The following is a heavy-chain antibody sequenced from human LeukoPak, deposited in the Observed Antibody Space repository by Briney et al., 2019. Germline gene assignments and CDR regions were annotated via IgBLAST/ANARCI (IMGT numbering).Heavy chain of an antibody. J-gene: IGHJ4*02. CDR2: ISYDGGNK. V-gene: IGHV3-30*18. CDR3: AKGRMTHFDY. Sequence: GGSLRLSCAASGFTFSSYGMHCVRQAPGKGLEWVAVISYDGGNKYYADSVKGRFTISRDNSKNTLYLQMNSLRAEDTAVYYCAKGRMTHFDYWGQGTLVTVSS. CDR1: GFTFSSYG.